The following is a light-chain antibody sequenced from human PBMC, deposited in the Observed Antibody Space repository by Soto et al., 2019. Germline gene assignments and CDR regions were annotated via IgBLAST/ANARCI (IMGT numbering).Light chain of an antibody. Sequence: QSALTQPPSASGSPGQSVTISCTGTSSDVGRYNYVSWYQQHPGKAPKLMIYEVTKRPSGVPDRFSGSKSGNTASLTVSGLQVEDEATYYCGSYAGSNIMVFGGGTKVTVL. CDR1: SSDVGRYNY. J-gene: IGLJ2*01. CDR3: GSYAGSNIMV. CDR2: EVT. V-gene: IGLV2-8*01.